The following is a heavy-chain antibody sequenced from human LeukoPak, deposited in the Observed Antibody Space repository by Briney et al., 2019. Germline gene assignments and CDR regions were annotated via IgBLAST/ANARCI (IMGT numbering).Heavy chain of an antibody. CDR3: ARSPAGAYSDFGLTVYYCYMDV. V-gene: IGHV4-34*01. J-gene: IGHJ6*03. CDR2: INQSGST. Sequence: SETLSLTCAVYGGSFSDYYWSWIRQPPGKGLEWIGEINQSGSTNYNPSLESRVTISLDASANQFSLQVSSVTAADTAVYYCARSPAGAYSDFGLTVYYCYMDVWGKGTAVTVSS. CDR1: GGSFSDYY. D-gene: IGHD3-3*01.